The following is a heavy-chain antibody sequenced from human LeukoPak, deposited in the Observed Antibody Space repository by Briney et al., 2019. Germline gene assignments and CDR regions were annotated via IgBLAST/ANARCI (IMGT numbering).Heavy chain of an antibody. V-gene: IGHV1-8*01. CDR1: GYTFTSYD. D-gene: IGHD5-18*01. Sequence: ASVKVSCKASGYTFTSYDINWVRQATGQGLEWMGWMNPNSGNTGYAQKIQGRVTMTRNTSISTAYMELSSLRSEDTAVYYCARIQLDYYYYGMDVWGQGTTVTVSS. CDR3: ARIQLDYYYYGMDV. CDR2: MNPNSGNT. J-gene: IGHJ6*02.